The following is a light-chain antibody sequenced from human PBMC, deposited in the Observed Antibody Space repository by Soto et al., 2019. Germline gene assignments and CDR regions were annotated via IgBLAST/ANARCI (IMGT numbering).Light chain of an antibody. CDR1: QTISSW. Sequence: DIQMTQSPSTLSGSVGDRVTITCRASQTISSWLAWYQQKPGKAPKLLIYKASTLKSGVPSRFSGSGSGTEFTLTISSLKADDFAPYYCQHYNSYSEAFGQGTKVELK. CDR2: KAS. V-gene: IGKV1-5*03. J-gene: IGKJ1*01. CDR3: QHYNSYSEA.